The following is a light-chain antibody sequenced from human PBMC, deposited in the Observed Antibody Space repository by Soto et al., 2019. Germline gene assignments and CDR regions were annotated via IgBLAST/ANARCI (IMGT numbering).Light chain of an antibody. Sequence: QSALTQPPSASGSPGQTVTISCTGTSSDVGGYDYVSWYQQHPGEAPKLIIYGVTKRPSGVPDRFSGSKSGNTASLTVSGLQAEDEADYHCSSYAGGKNFYVFGTGTKVTVL. J-gene: IGLJ1*01. CDR3: SSYAGGKNFYV. CDR1: SSDVGGYDY. CDR2: GVT. V-gene: IGLV2-8*01.